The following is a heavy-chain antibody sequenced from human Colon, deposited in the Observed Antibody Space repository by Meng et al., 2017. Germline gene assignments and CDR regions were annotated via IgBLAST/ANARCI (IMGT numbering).Heavy chain of an antibody. V-gene: IGHV3-11*01. CDR1: GFTFSDYS. Sequence: VELVGPGGGLVKPGGSLRLFCAASGFTFSDYSMSWIRQAAEKGLEWVSYISSSCSTIYYADSEKGRFTIYRDNAKNSLYLQMNSLRAEDTAVYYCARDLITLDYWGQGTLVTVSS. CDR2: ISSSCSTI. CDR3: ARDLITLDY. J-gene: IGHJ4*02. D-gene: IGHD3-16*01.